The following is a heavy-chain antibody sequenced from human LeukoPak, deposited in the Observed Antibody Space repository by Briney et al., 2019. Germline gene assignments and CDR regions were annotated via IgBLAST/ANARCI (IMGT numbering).Heavy chain of an antibody. J-gene: IGHJ4*02. CDR3: AKGTRVSSATRGYFDY. V-gene: IGHV3-23*01. Sequence: GGSLRLSCTASGFFFIKYAMSWVRQAPARGPEWVSSIRGGGELFYADSVKGRFTISRDNSKNTLYLQMNSLRAEDTAVYYCAKGTRVSSATRGYFDYWGQGTLVTVPS. CDR2: IRGGGEL. D-gene: IGHD2-2*01. CDR1: GFFFIKYA.